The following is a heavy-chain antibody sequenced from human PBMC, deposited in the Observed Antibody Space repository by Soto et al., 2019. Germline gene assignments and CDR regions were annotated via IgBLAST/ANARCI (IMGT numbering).Heavy chain of an antibody. CDR1: GFAISRGHY. CDR2: IYPSGSS. Sequence: SETLSLTCNVSGFAISRGHYWSWVRQSPGKGLEWIGSIYPSGSSYHNPSLETRLTLSIDTAKNQFTLKLASVTAADTALYYCAREKVGTTFFDNWGKGIQVTVSS. CDR3: AREKVGTTFFDN. J-gene: IGHJ4*02. D-gene: IGHD1-1*01. V-gene: IGHV4-38-2*02.